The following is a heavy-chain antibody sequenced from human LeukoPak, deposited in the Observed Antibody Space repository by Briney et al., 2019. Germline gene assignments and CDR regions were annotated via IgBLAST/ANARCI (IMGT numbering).Heavy chain of an antibody. J-gene: IGHJ4*02. D-gene: IGHD2-15*01. CDR3: ARDHGGGSYFDY. CDR1: GFTFSSYA. Sequence: GGSLRLSCAASGFTFSSYAMHWVRQAPGKGLEWVAVISYDGSNKYYADSVKGRFTISRDNSKNTLYLQMNSLRAEDTAVYYCARDHGGGSYFDYWGQGTLDTVSS. V-gene: IGHV3-30*04. CDR2: ISYDGSNK.